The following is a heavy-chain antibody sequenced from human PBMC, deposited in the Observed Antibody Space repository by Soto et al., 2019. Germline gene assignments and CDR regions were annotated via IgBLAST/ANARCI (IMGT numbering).Heavy chain of an antibody. CDR3: ARGTKYYYQGMDV. CDR1: GDSINNYY. CDR2: IYDSGST. V-gene: IGHV4-59*01. J-gene: IGHJ6*02. Sequence: SETVYITSTVSGDSINNYYWTWIRQPPGKGLEWIGYIYDSGSTSYNPSLKSRLTISVDTSKNQFSLKLRSVTAADTAVYYCARGTKYYYQGMDVWGQGNTVTVSS.